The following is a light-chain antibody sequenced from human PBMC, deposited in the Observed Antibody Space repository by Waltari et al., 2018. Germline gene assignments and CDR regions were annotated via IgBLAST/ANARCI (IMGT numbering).Light chain of an antibody. J-gene: IGLJ1*01. Sequence: QSALTQPASVSGSPGQSITISCSGTDSAVGAYDFVSWYHQHPGKAPHLIIYEVSNRPSGISNCFSASKSGNTASLTISGLQAEDEADYYCSSYTTSSAPGVFGTGTRVTVL. V-gene: IGLV2-14*01. CDR1: DSAVGAYDF. CDR3: SSYTTSSAPGV. CDR2: EVS.